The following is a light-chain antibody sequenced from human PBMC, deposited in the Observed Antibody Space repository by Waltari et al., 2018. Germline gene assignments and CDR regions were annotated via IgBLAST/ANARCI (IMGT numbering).Light chain of an antibody. J-gene: IGLJ1*01. CDR3: SSYAGSSTLYV. V-gene: IGLV2-23*01. Sequence: QSALTQPASVSGSPGQSITISCTGTSRDVGSYNLVSWYQQHPGKAPKLMIYEGSKRPSGVSNRFSGSKSGNTASLTISGLQAEDEADYFCSSYAGSSTLYVFETGTKVTVL. CDR2: EGS. CDR1: SRDVGSYNL.